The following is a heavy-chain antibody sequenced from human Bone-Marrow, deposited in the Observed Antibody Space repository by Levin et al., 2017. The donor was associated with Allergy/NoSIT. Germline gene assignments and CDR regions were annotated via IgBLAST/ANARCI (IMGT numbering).Heavy chain of an antibody. Sequence: PGGSLRLSCAASGFTFSSYSMNWVRQAPGKGLEWVSYISSSSSTIYYADSVKGRFTISRDNAKNSLYLQMNSLRDEDTAVYYCARDHYCSGGSCYLAEPDVSDPWGQGTLVTVSS. V-gene: IGHV3-48*02. J-gene: IGHJ5*02. CDR1: GFTFSSYS. D-gene: IGHD2-15*01. CDR3: ARDHYCSGGSCYLAEPDVSDP. CDR2: ISSSSSTI.